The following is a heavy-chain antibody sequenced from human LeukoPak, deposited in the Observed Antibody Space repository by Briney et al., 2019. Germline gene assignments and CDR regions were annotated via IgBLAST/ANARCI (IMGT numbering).Heavy chain of an antibody. V-gene: IGHV1-69*13. CDR1: GGTFSSYA. D-gene: IGHD1-1*01. Sequence: SVKVSCKASGGTFSSYAISWVRQAPGQGLEWMGGIIPIFGTANYAQKFQGRVTITADESTSTAYMELSSLRSEDTAVYYCARSTGTIGVAGYFQHWGQGTLVTVSS. CDR3: ARSTGTIGVAGYFQH. J-gene: IGHJ1*01. CDR2: IIPIFGTA.